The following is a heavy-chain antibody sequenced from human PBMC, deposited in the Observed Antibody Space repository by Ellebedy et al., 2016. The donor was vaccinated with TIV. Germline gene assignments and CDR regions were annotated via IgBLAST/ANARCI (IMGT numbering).Heavy chain of an antibody. Sequence: SETLSLXCTVSGDSISTHNWWSWVRQPPGKGLEWLAEIHHGGSTNYNPSLKSRVTISVDRSNNHFSLKMNSMAAADTAVYYCAAKGVVSRTFDIWGQGTMVAVSS. V-gene: IGHV4-4*02. CDR3: AAKGVVSRTFDI. J-gene: IGHJ3*02. D-gene: IGHD2-15*01. CDR1: GDSISTHNW. CDR2: IHHGGST.